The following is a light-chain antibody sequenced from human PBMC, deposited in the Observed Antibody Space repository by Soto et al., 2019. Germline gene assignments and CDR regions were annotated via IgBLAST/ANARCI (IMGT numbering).Light chain of an antibody. Sequence: DIQMTQSPSTLSASVGDRVTITCRASQSVFIWLAWYQHKPGRTPKLLIFDGTNLENGVPSRFSGGGFETIFTLTFSILQPDYFATYYYQEYSGNSLTFCQGTNVAIK. J-gene: IGKJ2*01. CDR2: DGT. CDR1: QSVFIW. CDR3: QEYSGNSLT. V-gene: IGKV1-5*01.